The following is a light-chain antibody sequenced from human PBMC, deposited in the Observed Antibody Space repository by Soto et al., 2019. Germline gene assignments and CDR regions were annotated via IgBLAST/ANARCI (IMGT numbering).Light chain of an antibody. Sequence: QSVLTQPPSVSAAPGQKVTISCSGSSSNIGKNYVSWYQQLPGTAPKLLIYENNKRPSGIPGRFSGSKSGTSATLGITGLQTGDEADYYCGTWDSSLSAGVFGTGTKVTVL. J-gene: IGLJ1*01. CDR1: SSNIGKNY. V-gene: IGLV1-51*02. CDR3: GTWDSSLSAGV. CDR2: ENN.